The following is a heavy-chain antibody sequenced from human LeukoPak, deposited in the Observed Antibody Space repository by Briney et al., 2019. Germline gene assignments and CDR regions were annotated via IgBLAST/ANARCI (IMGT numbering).Heavy chain of an antibody. V-gene: IGHV1-69*04. D-gene: IGHD6-13*01. Sequence: SVKVSCKASGYSFTTYYVHWVRQAPGQGLEWMGRIIPILGIANYAQKFQGRVTITADKSTSTAYMELSSLRSEDTAVYYCARGWAAAGTGNWFDPWGQGTLVTVSS. CDR1: GYSFTTYY. CDR3: ARGWAAAGTGNWFDP. CDR2: IIPILGIA. J-gene: IGHJ5*02.